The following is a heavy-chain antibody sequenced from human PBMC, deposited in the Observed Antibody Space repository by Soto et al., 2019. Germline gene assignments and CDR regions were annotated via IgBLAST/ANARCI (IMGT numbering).Heavy chain of an antibody. CDR2: IYYSGST. J-gene: IGHJ4*02. Sequence: QVQLQESGPGLVKPSETLSLTCTVSGGSISSYYWSWIRQPPGKGLEWIGYIYYSGSTNYNPSLKSRFTISVDTSKNQFSLKLSSVTAADTAVYYCALAAAGTGLFDYWGQGTLVTVSS. CDR3: ALAAAGTGLFDY. V-gene: IGHV4-59*01. D-gene: IGHD6-13*01. CDR1: GGSISSYY.